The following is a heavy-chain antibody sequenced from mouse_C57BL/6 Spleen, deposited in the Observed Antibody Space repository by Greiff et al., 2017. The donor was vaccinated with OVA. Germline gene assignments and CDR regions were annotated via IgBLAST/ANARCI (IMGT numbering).Heavy chain of an antibody. V-gene: IGHV1-82*01. D-gene: IGHD2-4*01. CDR2: IYPGDGDT. J-gene: IGHJ4*01. CDR3: ARRAITTFMDY. Sequence: QVQLQQFGPELVKPGASVKISCKASGYAFSSSWMNWVKQRPGKGLEWIGRIYPGDGDTNYNGKFKGKATLTADKSSSTAYMQLSSLTSEDSAVYFCARRAITTFMDYWGQGTSVTVSS. CDR1: GYAFSSSW.